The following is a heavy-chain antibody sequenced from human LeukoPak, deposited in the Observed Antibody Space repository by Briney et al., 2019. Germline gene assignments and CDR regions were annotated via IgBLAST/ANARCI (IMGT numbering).Heavy chain of an antibody. CDR2: ISGSGGST. D-gene: IGHD3-22*01. CDR1: GFTFSSYA. V-gene: IGHV3-23*01. Sequence: PGGPLTLSCAASGFTFSSYAMSWIRQAPGKGLEWVSAISGSGGSTYYADSVKGRFTISRDNSKNTLYLQMNSLRAEDTAVYYCAKDYYDSSGHLDYWGQGTLVSV. CDR3: AKDYYDSSGHLDY. J-gene: IGHJ4*02.